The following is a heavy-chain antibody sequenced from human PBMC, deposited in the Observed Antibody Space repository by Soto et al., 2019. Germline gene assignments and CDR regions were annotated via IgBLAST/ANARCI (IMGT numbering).Heavy chain of an antibody. CDR3: ARVVVAYNYGSGSIDY. J-gene: IGHJ4*02. CDR1: GGSISSYY. V-gene: IGHV4-59*01. Sequence: SETLSLTCTVSGGSISSYYWSWIRQPPGKGLEWIGYIYYSGSTNYNPSLKSRVTISVDTSKNQFSLKLSSVTAADTAVYYCARVVVAYNYGSGSIDYWGQGTVVTVSS. CDR2: IYYSGST. D-gene: IGHD3-10*01.